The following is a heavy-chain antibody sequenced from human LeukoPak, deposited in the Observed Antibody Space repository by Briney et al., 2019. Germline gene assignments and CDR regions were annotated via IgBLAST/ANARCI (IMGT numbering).Heavy chain of an antibody. V-gene: IGHV4-61*02. Sequence: SETLSLTCTVSGGSISSGSYYWSWIRQPAGKGLEWIGRIYTGGSTNYNPALKSRVTISLDTSKNQFSLKLSSVTAADTAVYYCAREVAAGDGAYWGQGTLVTVSS. CDR3: AREVAAGDGAY. CDR1: GGSISSGSYY. J-gene: IGHJ4*02. CDR2: IYTGGST. D-gene: IGHD5-12*01.